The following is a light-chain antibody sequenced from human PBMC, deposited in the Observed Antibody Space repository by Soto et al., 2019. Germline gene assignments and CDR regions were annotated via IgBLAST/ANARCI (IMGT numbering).Light chain of an antibody. CDR1: QSVSNN. CDR3: QQYNTWPLT. CDR2: GAS. Sequence: TLSTSPGRKVMLFSRASQSVSNNLVWYQQKPGQAPRLLIYGASTRATGIPARFSGSGSGTEFTLAISSLQSEDFALYYRQQYNTWPLTVGGGTKVDIK. V-gene: IGKV3-15*01. J-gene: IGKJ4*01.